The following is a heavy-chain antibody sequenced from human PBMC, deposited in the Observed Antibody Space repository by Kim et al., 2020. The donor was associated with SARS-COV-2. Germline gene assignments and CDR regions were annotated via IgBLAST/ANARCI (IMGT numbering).Heavy chain of an antibody. J-gene: IGHJ4*02. V-gene: IGHV3-7*01. CDR3: TRGRITSY. Sequence: GGSLRLSCVASGFIFNNYWMSWVRQAPGKGLEWVANMKPDGNEKYYVDSVKGRFTISRDNAKNSVYLQMNNLRAEDTAVYYCTRGRITSYCGQGTLVTVSS. CDR2: MKPDGNEK. CDR1: GFIFNNYW.